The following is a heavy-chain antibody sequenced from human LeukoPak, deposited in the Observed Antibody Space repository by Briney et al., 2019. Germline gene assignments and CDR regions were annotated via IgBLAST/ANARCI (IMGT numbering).Heavy chain of an antibody. CDR1: GGSMSYDY. J-gene: IGHJ6*03. D-gene: IGHD3-10*01. CDR2: IYTSGST. Sequence: SETLSLTCTVSGGSMSYDYWSWIRQTPGMRLEWIGYIYTSGSTRYNPSLKSRVTISVGTSKNHFSLRLRSVTAADTAVYYCARHFRRDYSASGASQYYHYIDVWGKGTTVTVSS. V-gene: IGHV4-4*09. CDR3: ARHFRRDYSASGASQYYHYIDV.